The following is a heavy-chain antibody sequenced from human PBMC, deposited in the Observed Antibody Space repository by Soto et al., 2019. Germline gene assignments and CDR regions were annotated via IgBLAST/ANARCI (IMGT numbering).Heavy chain of an antibody. D-gene: IGHD4-17*01. CDR3: ARADYPNYCYYGMDV. V-gene: IGHV3-48*02. CDR1: GFTFSSYS. J-gene: IGHJ6*02. CDR2: ISSSSSTL. Sequence: EVHLVESGGGLVQSGGSLRLSCAASGFTFSSYSMNWVRQAPGKGLEWVSYISSSSSTLYYADSVKGRFTISRDNAKNSLYLQMNSLRDEDTAVYYCARADYPNYCYYGMDVWGQGTTVTVSS.